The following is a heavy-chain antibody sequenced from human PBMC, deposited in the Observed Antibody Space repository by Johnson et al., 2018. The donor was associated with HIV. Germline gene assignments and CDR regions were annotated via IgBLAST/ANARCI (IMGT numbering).Heavy chain of an antibody. J-gene: IGHJ3*02. CDR3: SKDVLSLGYCSGGGCWEDAFDI. D-gene: IGHD2-15*01. V-gene: IGHV3-30*02. Sequence: QVQLVESGGGVVQPGGSLRLSCAASGFTFSSYGMHWVRQAPGKGLEWVAFIRYDGSNKFYADSVKGRFTISRDNSKNTLYLQMNSLRAEDTAVYYCSKDVLSLGYCSGGGCWEDAFDIWGQGTKVTVSS. CDR1: GFTFSSYG. CDR2: IRYDGSNK.